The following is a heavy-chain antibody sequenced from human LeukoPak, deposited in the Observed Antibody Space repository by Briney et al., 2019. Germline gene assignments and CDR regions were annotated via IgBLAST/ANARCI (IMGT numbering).Heavy chain of an antibody. Sequence: GESLKISCKGSGYNFTNYWIGWVRQMPGKGLEWMGIIYPGDSDTRYSPSFQGQVTISADKSINTAYLQWSSLKASDTAMYYCARHLGEAKWHYFDYWGQGTLVTVSS. CDR3: ARHLGEAKWHYFDY. CDR1: GYNFTNYW. CDR2: IYPGDSDT. V-gene: IGHV5-51*01. J-gene: IGHJ4*02. D-gene: IGHD3-10*01.